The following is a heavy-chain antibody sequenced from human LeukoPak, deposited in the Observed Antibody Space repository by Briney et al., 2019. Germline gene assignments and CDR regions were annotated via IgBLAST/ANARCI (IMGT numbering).Heavy chain of an antibody. CDR1: GFTFSSYW. CDR3: ARGISGYYYDSSGFH. Sequence: GGSLRLSCAASGFTFSSYWMHWVRQAPGKGLVWVSRINSDGSSTSYADSVKGRFTISRDNAKNALYLQMNSLRAEDTAVYYCARGISGYYYDSSGFHWGQGTLVTVSS. J-gene: IGHJ4*02. CDR2: INSDGSST. V-gene: IGHV3-74*01. D-gene: IGHD3-22*01.